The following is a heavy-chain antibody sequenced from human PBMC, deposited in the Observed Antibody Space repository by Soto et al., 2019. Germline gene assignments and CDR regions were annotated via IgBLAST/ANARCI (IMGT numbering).Heavy chain of an antibody. V-gene: IGHV3-21*01. J-gene: IGHJ4*02. Sequence: EVQLVESGGGLVKPGGSLRLSCATSGFTFSTYAMTWVRQAPGKGLEWVAVISSSGSNIQYADSVEGRFTISRDDAKNSVYLQMDSLGADDTALYYCAREGNYHEYWGQGTLVSVSS. CDR1: GFTFSTYA. D-gene: IGHD3-10*01. CDR2: ISSSGSNI. CDR3: AREGNYHEY.